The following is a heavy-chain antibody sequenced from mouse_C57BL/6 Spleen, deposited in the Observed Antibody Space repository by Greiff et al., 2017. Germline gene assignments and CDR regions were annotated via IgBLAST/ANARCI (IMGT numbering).Heavy chain of an antibody. CDR2: ISSGGDYI. CDR3: TRVTVVPFDY. D-gene: IGHD1-1*01. Sequence: EVMLVESGEGLVKPGGSLKLSCAASGFTFSSYAMSWVRQTPEKRLEWVAYISSGGDYIYYADTVKGRFTISRDNARNTLYLQMSSLTSEDTAVFYCTRVTVVPFDYWGQGTTLTVSS. CDR1: GFTFSSYA. V-gene: IGHV5-9-1*02. J-gene: IGHJ2*01.